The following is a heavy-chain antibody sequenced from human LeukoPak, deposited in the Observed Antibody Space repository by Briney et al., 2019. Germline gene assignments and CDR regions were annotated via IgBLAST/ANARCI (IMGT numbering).Heavy chain of an antibody. CDR1: GYSFTGYY. Sequence: GASVKVSCKSSGYSFTGYYLHWVRQAPGQGLEWMGRIIPILGIANYAQKFQGRVTITADKSTSTAYMELSSLRSEDTAVYYCARGLQNWFDPWGQGTRVTVSS. CDR3: ARGLQNWFDP. CDR2: IIPILGIA. J-gene: IGHJ5*02. V-gene: IGHV1-69*04.